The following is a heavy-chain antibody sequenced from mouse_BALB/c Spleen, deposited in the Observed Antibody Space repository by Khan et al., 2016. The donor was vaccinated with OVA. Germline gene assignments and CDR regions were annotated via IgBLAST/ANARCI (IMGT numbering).Heavy chain of an antibody. Sequence: EVQLQESGPGLVKPSQSLSLTCTVTGYSITSDYAWNWIRQFPGNKLEWMGYITYSGSTSYTPSLKSRFSITRDTSKNQFFLQLNSLTTEDTATYYCAWGRAYWGQGTLVTVSA. D-gene: IGHD3-3*01. CDR3: AWGRAY. J-gene: IGHJ3*01. CDR1: GYSITSDYA. CDR2: ITYSGST. V-gene: IGHV3-2*02.